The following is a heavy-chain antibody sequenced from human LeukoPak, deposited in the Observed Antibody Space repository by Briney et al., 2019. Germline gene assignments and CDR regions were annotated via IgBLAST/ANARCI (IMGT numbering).Heavy chain of an antibody. V-gene: IGHV4-4*07. D-gene: IGHD3-3*01. J-gene: IGHJ5*02. Sequence: SETLSLTCTVSGVSISSSYWSWIRQPAGKGLEWIGRIYTSGNTNYNPSLKSRVAMSVDTSKNQFSLRLSSVTAADTAVYYCARDWLGGVYNWFDPWGQGTLVTVSS. CDR1: GVSISSSY. CDR2: IYTSGNT. CDR3: ARDWLGGVYNWFDP.